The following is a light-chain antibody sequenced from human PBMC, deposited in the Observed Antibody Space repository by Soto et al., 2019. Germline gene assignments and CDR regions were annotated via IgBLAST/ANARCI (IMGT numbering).Light chain of an antibody. CDR3: QQYNSYPPLT. Sequence: DIRMTQSPATLPASVGDRVTITCRANQSISTWLAWYQQKPGKAPNLLIYKASRLETGVPSRFSGSGSGTEFTLTISFLQADDFATYYCQQYNSYPPLTFGGGTKVDIK. V-gene: IGKV1-5*03. CDR1: QSISTW. CDR2: KAS. J-gene: IGKJ4*01.